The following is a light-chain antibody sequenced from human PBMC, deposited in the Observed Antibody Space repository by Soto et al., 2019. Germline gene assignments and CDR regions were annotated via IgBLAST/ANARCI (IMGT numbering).Light chain of an antibody. J-gene: IGLJ2*01. CDR3: SSYRNTGTLVE. Sequence: QSVLTQPASVSGSPGQSITISCTGTSSDVGGYNHVSWYQQHPGKAPELIIYDVSNRPSGISNRFSGSESGNTASLTISGLQAEDEADYYCSSYRNTGTLVEFGGGTKLTVL. V-gene: IGLV2-14*01. CDR1: SSDVGGYNH. CDR2: DVS.